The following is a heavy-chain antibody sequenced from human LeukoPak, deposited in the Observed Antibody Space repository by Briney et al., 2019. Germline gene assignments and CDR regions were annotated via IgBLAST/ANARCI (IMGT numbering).Heavy chain of an antibody. CDR1: GYSFTNYD. D-gene: IGHD6-13*01. J-gene: IGHJ5*02. CDR2: IIPIFGTA. Sequence: SVKVSCKASGYSFTNYDINWVRQAAGQGLEWMGGIIPIFGTANYAQKFQGRVTITTDESTSTAYMELSSLRSEDTAVYYCARGSLRIAAAKVELWFDPWGQGTLVTVSS. V-gene: IGHV1-69*05. CDR3: ARGSLRIAAAKVELWFDP.